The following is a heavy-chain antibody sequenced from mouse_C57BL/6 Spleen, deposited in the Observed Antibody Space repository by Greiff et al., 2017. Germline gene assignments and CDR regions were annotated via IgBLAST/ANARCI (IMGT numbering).Heavy chain of an antibody. CDR2: IRSKSNNYAT. CDR1: GFSFNTYA. CDR3: VRQGGNYGYYAMDY. Sequence: EVQGVESGGGLVQPKGSLKLSCAASGFSFNTYAMNWVRQAPGKGLEWVARIRSKSNNYATYYADSVKDRFTISRDDSESMLYLQMNNLKTEDTAMYYCVRQGGNYGYYAMDYWGQGTSVTVSS. V-gene: IGHV10-1*01. D-gene: IGHD2-1*01. J-gene: IGHJ4*01.